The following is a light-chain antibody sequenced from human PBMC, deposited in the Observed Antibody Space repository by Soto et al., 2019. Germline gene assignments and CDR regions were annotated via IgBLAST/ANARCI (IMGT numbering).Light chain of an antibody. J-gene: IGKJ2*01. V-gene: IGKV3-20*01. CDR3: QQYGSSYT. CDR1: QSVSSSY. CDR2: GAS. Sequence: EIVLTQSPGTLSLSPGERATLSCRASQSVSSSYLAWYQQKTGQAPRLLIYGASSSATGIPDRFSGSGSGTDFTLTSSRLEPEDFAVYYCQQYGSSYTFGQGTKLEIK.